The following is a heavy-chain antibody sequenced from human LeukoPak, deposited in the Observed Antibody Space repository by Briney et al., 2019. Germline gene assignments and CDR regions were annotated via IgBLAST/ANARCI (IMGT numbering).Heavy chain of an antibody. CDR3: WARGGSDY. Sequence: PGGSLRVSCAASGFTFSTYSMNWVRQAPGKGLEWVSSISSSSNYIYYADSVKGRFTISRDNAKNSLYLQMNSLRVEDTALYYCWARGGSDYWGQGTLVTVSS. D-gene: IGHD3-10*01. CDR2: ISSSSNYI. V-gene: IGHV3-21*01. CDR1: GFTFSTYS. J-gene: IGHJ4*02.